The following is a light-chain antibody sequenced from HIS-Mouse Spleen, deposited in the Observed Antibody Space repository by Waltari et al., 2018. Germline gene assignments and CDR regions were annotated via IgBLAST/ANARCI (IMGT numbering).Light chain of an antibody. Sequence: QSALTQPASVSGSPGQSITISCTGTSRDVGSYNLVSWYQQHPGKAPNLMIYEGSKRPSWVSNRISCSTSGNTASLTISGLQAADEADYYCCSYAGSSTVAVFGGRTKLTVL. V-gene: IGLV2-23*03. CDR1: SRDVGSYNL. CDR2: EGS. CDR3: CSYAGSSTVAV. J-gene: IGLJ2*01.